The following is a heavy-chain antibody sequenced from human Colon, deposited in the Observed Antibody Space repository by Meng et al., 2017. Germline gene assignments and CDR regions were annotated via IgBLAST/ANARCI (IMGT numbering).Heavy chain of an antibody. Sequence: GGSLRLSCAASGFTFSSYAMHWVRQAPGKGLEWVAVISYDGNNKDYADSVKGRATISRDNSKNTLYLQMDNLRTEDTAVYYCARVYSRAYCYDSSVVYWGQGTLVTVSS. CDR3: ARVYSRAYCYDSSVVY. J-gene: IGHJ4*02. D-gene: IGHD3-22*01. V-gene: IGHV3-30*04. CDR2: ISYDGNNK. CDR1: GFTFSSYA.